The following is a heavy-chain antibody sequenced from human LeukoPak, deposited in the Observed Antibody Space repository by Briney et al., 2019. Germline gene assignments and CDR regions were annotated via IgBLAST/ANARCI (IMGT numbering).Heavy chain of an antibody. CDR1: GYTFTSSY. J-gene: IGHJ4*02. V-gene: IGHV1-46*04. D-gene: IGHD3-10*01. Sequence: ASVKVSCKASGYTFTSSYMHWVRQAPRQGPEWMGIINPRGGSTTYAQKLQGRVTMTGDTSTSTVYMELSSLRSEDTAVYYCARDLYGSGTYARYWGQGTLVTVSS. CDR2: INPRGGST. CDR3: ARDLYGSGTYARY.